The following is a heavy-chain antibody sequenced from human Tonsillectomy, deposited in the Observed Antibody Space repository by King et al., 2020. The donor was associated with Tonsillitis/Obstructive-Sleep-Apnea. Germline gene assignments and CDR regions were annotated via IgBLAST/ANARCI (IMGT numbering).Heavy chain of an antibody. CDR3: ARTEYSNNDWYFDL. V-gene: IGHV3-74*01. CDR2: INSDGSST. Sequence: VQLVESGGGLVQPGGSLRLSCAASGFTFSSYWMHWVRQAPGKGLVWVSRINSDGSSTSYADSVKGRFTISRDNAKNTLYLRMNSLRDEDTAVYYCARTEYSNNDWYFDLWGRGTLVTVSS. J-gene: IGHJ2*01. CDR1: GFTFSSYW. D-gene: IGHD6-6*01.